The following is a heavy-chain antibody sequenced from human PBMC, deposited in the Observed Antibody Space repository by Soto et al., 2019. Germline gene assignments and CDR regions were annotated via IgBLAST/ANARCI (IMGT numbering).Heavy chain of an antibody. CDR1: GGSISSGGYY. D-gene: IGHD6-13*01. CDR3: ARRSIAAAGWWFDP. CDR2: IYYSGST. V-gene: IGHV4-31*03. J-gene: IGHJ5*02. Sequence: QVQLQESGPGLVKPSQTLSLTCTVSGGSISSGGYYWSWIRQHPGKGLEWIGYIYYSGSTYYNPSLKSRVTISVDTSKKLSSLKLSSVTAADTAVYYCARRSIAAAGWWFDPWGQGTLVTVSS.